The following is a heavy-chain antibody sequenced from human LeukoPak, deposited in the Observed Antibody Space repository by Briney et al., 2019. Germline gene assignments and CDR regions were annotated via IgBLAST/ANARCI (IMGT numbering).Heavy chain of an antibody. CDR2: INSDGSST. D-gene: IGHD1-1*01. CDR3: ARDIGSGTTGTTGVLVN. J-gene: IGHJ4*02. Sequence: GSLRLSCAASGFTFSSYWMHWVRQAPGKGLVWVSRINSDGSSTSYADSVKGRFTISRDNAKNSLYLQMSSLRAEDTAVYYCARDIGSGTTGTTGVLVNWGQGTLVTVSS. V-gene: IGHV3-74*01. CDR1: GFTFSSYW.